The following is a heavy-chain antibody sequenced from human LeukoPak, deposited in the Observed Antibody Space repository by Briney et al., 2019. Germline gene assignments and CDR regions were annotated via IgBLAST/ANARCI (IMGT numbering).Heavy chain of an antibody. D-gene: IGHD1-14*01. V-gene: IGHV1-2*02. CDR2: INPNSGGT. CDR1: GYTFTGYY. Sequence: ASVKVSCKASGYTFTGYYMHWVRQAPGQGLEWMGWINPNSGGTNYTQKFQGRVTMTRDTSISTAYMELSRLRSDDTAVYYCARGYLGIRVFDYWGQGTLVTVSS. J-gene: IGHJ4*02. CDR3: ARGYLGIRVFDY.